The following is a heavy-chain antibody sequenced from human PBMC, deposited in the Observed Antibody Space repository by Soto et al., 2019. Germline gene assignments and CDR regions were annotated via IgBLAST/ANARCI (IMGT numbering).Heavy chain of an antibody. V-gene: IGHV6-1*01. CDR2: TYYRSKWYN. D-gene: IGHD1-26*01. Sequence: PSQTLSLTCAISGDSVSSNSAAWNWIRQSPSRGLEWLGRTYYRSKWYNDYAVSVKGRVTIKPDTSKNQFSLQLNSVTPEDTAVYYCARDPFSGSYSPPDAFDIWGQGTMVTVSS. J-gene: IGHJ3*02. CDR1: GDSVSSNSAA. CDR3: ARDPFSGSYSPPDAFDI.